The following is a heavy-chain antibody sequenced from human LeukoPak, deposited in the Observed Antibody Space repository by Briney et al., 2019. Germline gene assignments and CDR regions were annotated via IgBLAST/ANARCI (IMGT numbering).Heavy chain of an antibody. CDR1: GYTFTSYY. Sequence: ASVKVSCKASGYTFTSYYMHWVRQAPGQGLEWMGIINPSGGSTSYAQKFQGRVTMTRDTSTSTVYMELSSLRSEDTAVYYCARELGYCSGGSCSYCDYWGQGTLVTVST. CDR3: ARELGYCSGGSCSYCDY. CDR2: INPSGGST. V-gene: IGHV1-46*01. D-gene: IGHD2-15*01. J-gene: IGHJ4*02.